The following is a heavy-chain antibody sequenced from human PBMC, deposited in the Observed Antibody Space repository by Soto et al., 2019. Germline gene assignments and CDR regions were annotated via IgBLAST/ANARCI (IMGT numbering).Heavy chain of an antibody. J-gene: IGHJ6*02. V-gene: IGHV3-73*02. CDR3: AKDLEYSSSSAQSRYYYYYYGMDV. Sequence: EVQLVESGGGLVQPGGSLKLSCAASGFTFSGSAMHWVRQASGKGLEWVGRIRSKANSYATAYAASVKGRFTISRDDSKNTAYLQMNSLRAEDTAVYYCAKDLEYSSSSAQSRYYYYYYGMDVWGQGTTVTVSS. CDR1: GFTFSGSA. D-gene: IGHD6-6*01. CDR2: IRSKANSYAT.